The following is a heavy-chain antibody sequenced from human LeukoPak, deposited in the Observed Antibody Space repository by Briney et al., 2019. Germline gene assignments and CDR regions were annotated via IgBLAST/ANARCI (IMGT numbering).Heavy chain of an antibody. Sequence: GGSLRLSCAASGFTFSSYGMHWVRQAPGKGLEWVAVISYDGSNKYYADSVKGRFTISRDNSKNTLYLQINSLRAEDTAVYYCARYSGSQRGDFDYWGQGTLVTVSS. D-gene: IGHD1-26*01. CDR3: ARYSGSQRGDFDY. CDR1: GFTFSSYG. J-gene: IGHJ4*02. CDR2: ISYDGSNK. V-gene: IGHV3-30*03.